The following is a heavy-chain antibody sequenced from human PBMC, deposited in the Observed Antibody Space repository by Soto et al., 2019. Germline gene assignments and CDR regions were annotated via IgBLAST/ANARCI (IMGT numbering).Heavy chain of an antibody. D-gene: IGHD3-3*01. Sequence: GGSLRLSFAASGFTFSSYWMSWVRQAPGKGLEWVANIKQDGSEKYYVDSVEGRFTISRDNAKNSLDLQMNSLRAEDTAVYYCPRDTHAYYDFWIGTPPSYYYDMVARGQGPTVSVSS. V-gene: IGHV3-7*01. J-gene: IGHJ6*02. CDR1: GFTFSSYW. CDR2: IKQDGSEK. CDR3: PRDTHAYYDFWIGTPPSYYYDMVA.